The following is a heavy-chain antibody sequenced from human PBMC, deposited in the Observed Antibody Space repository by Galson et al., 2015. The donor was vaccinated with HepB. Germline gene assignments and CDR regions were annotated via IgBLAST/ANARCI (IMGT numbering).Heavy chain of an antibody. CDR3: ARDLTYYDILTGSFVKYFDY. CDR1: GFTFSSYW. CDR2: INSDGSST. J-gene: IGHJ4*02. V-gene: IGHV3-74*01. D-gene: IGHD3-9*01. Sequence: LRLSCAASGFTFSSYWMHWVRQAPGKGLVWVSRINSDGSSTSYADSVKGRFTISRDNAKNTLYLQMNSLRAEDTAVYYCARDLTYYDILTGSFVKYFDYWGQGTLVTVSS.